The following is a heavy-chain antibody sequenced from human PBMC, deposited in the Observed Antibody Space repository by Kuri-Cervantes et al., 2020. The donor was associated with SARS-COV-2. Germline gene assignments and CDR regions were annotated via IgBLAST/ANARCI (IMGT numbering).Heavy chain of an antibody. Sequence: ASVQVSCKASGYTFTSYGISWVRQAPGQGLEWMGRISAYNGNTNYAQKLQGRVTMTTDTSTSTAYMELRSLRSDDTAVYYCARDWVEHTYYYMDVWGKGTTVTVSS. D-gene: IGHD6-13*01. V-gene: IGHV1-18*01. CDR2: ISAYNGNT. J-gene: IGHJ6*03. CDR1: GYTFTSYG. CDR3: ARDWVEHTYYYMDV.